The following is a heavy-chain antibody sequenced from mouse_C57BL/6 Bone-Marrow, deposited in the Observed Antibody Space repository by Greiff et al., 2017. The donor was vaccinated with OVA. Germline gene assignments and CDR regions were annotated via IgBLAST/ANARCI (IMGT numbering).Heavy chain of an antibody. V-gene: IGHV1-82*01. CDR2: IYPGDGDT. CDR3: ARCRGYSKSFDY. Sequence: QVQLQQSGPELVKPGASVKISCKASGYAFSSSWMNWVKQRPGKGLEWIGRIYPGDGDTNYNGKFKGKSTLTADKSSSTAYMQLSSLKSEDSAVYFCARCRGYSKSFDYWGQGTTLTVST. CDR1: GYAFSSSW. D-gene: IGHD2-5*01. J-gene: IGHJ2*01.